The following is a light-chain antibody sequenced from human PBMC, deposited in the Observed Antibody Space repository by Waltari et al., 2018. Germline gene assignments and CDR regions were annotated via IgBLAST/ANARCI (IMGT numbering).Light chain of an antibody. CDR1: SSDVGGYNL. J-gene: IGLJ3*02. V-gene: IGLV2-23*01. CDR3: CSFAGSTTWV. CDR2: EGN. Sequence: QSALTQPASVSGSPGQSITISCTGTSSDVGGYNLVSCYQQHPGKAPKLIIYEGNKWPSGVSHRFSGSKSGNTASLTISGLQAEDEADYYCCSFAGSTTWVFGGGTTLTVL.